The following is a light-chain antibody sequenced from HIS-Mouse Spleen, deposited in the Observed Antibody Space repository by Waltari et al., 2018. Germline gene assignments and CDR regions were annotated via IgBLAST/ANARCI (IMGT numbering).Light chain of an antibody. Sequence: QSVLTQPPSASGTPGQRVTISCSGSSSNIGSNYVYCYQQLPGTAPKRLIYRNNQRPSGVTDRFSGSKSGTSASLAISGLRSEDEADYYCAAWDDSLSGVFGGGTKLTVL. V-gene: IGLV1-47*01. CDR3: AAWDDSLSGV. J-gene: IGLJ2*01. CDR1: SSNIGSNY. CDR2: RNN.